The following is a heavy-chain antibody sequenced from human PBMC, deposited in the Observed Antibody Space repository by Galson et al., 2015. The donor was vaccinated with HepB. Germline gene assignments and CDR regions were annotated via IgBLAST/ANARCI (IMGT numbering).Heavy chain of an antibody. D-gene: IGHD3-10*01. V-gene: IGHV4-39*01. CDR1: GGSISSSSYY. Sequence: CTVSGGSISSSSYYWGWIRQPPGKGLEWIGSIYYSGSTYYNPSLKSRVTISVDTSKNQFSLKLSSVTAADTAVYYCARGRHINRITMVRGVPFGWFDPWGQGTLVTVSS. CDR3: ARGRHINRITMVRGVPFGWFDP. J-gene: IGHJ5*02. CDR2: IYYSGST.